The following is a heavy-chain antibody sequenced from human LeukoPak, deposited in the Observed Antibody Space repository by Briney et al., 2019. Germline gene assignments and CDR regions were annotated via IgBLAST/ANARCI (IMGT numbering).Heavy chain of an antibody. CDR2: ISSSSSTI. J-gene: IGHJ4*02. CDR1: GFTFSSYS. V-gene: IGHV3-48*02. CDR3: ARGALDFDY. Sequence: GGSLRLSCAASGFTFSSYSMNWVRQAPGKGLEWVSYISSSSSTIYYADSVKGRFTNSRDNAKNSLYLHMNSLKDEDTAVYYCARGALDFDYWGQGTLVTVSS.